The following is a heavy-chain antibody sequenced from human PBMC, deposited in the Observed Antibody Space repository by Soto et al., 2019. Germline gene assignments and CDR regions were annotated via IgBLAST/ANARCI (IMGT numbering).Heavy chain of an antibody. CDR1: GFIFSTHW. D-gene: IGHD6-13*01. Sequence: GGSLRLSCEGSGFIFSTHWMGWVRQAPVKGLEWVANIKYDGSETPYMDSVKGRFTISRDNAKNTLYLQMSSLRVEDTAVYYCAAWYRSNWFDYWGQGTLVTVSS. J-gene: IGHJ4*02. CDR2: IKYDGSET. CDR3: AAWYRSNWFDY. V-gene: IGHV3-7*05.